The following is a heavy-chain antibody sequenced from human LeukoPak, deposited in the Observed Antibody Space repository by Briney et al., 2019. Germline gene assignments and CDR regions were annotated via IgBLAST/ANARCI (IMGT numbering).Heavy chain of an antibody. CDR1: GFTFSSYG. D-gene: IGHD6-13*01. J-gene: IGHJ4*02. Sequence: GGSLRLSCAASGFTFSSYGMHWVRQAPVKGLEWVAVISYDGSNKYYADSVKGRFTISRDNSKNTLYLQMNSLRAEDTAVYYCVKDLAAGTGYWGQGTLVTVSS. CDR2: ISYDGSNK. CDR3: VKDLAAGTGY. V-gene: IGHV3-30*18.